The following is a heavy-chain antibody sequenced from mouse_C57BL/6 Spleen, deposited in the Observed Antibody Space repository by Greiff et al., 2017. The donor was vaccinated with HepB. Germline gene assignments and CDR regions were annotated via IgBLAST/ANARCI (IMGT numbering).Heavy chain of an antibody. CDR1: GYTFTSYT. J-gene: IGHJ3*01. CDR3: ARSAYDGYASFAY. CDR2: INPSSGYT. Sequence: VQLQQSGAELARPGASVKMSCKASGYTFTSYTMHWVKQRPGQGLEWIGYINPSSGYTKYNQKFKDKAKLTADKSSSTAYMQLRSQTSEDSAVYYCARSAYDGYASFAYWGQETLVTVSA. V-gene: IGHV1-4*01. D-gene: IGHD2-3*01.